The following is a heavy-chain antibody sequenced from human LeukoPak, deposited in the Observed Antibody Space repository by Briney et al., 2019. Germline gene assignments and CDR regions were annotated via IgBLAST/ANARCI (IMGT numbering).Heavy chain of an antibody. V-gene: IGHV7-4-1*01. Sequence: ASVNVSCMTSVYTFSDYTINWVRQAPGQGREWMGWINTNTGDPAYARDFRGRFVLSVATSLNTAYLEISGLKTEDTAVYYCARSSRGVIGLLDYWGQGALVAVSS. CDR2: INTNTGDP. CDR1: VYTFSDYT. CDR3: ARSSRGVIGLLDY. D-gene: IGHD3-10*01. J-gene: IGHJ4*02.